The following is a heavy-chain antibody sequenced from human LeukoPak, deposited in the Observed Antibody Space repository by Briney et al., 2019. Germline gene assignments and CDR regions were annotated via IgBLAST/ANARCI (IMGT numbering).Heavy chain of an antibody. CDR3: ARYIDTTDAFDI. J-gene: IGHJ3*02. CDR2: IRYDGSNK. Sequence: GGSLRLSCAASGFTFSSYGMHWVRQAPGKGLEWVAFIRYDGSNKYYADSVKGRFTISRDNSKNTLYLQMNSLRAEDTAVYYCARYIDTTDAFDIWGQGTMVTVSS. D-gene: IGHD1-1*01. CDR1: GFTFSSYG. V-gene: IGHV3-30*02.